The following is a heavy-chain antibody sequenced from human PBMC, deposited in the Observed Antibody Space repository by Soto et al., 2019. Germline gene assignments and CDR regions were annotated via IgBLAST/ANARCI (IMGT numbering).Heavy chain of an antibody. J-gene: IGHJ5*02. D-gene: IGHD1-26*01. CDR2: LYYGGST. CDR1: GGSINSDDSF. V-gene: IGHV4-39*01. CDR3: ARQFPVGVTSWFDP. Sequence: PSETLSLTCSVSGGSINSDDSFWSWVRQSPGKGLEWIGSLYYGGSTFYNPSLKSRVTISLDTYKSQFSLRLTSVTAADTAIYYCARQFPVGVTSWFDPWRQATLATVS.